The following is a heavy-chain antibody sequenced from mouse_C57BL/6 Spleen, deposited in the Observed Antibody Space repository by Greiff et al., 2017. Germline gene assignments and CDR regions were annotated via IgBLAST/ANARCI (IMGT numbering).Heavy chain of an antibody. V-gene: IGHV1-69*01. J-gene: IGHJ1*03. Sequence: QVQLQQPGAELVMPGASVKLSCKASGYTFTSYWMHWVKQRPGQGLEWIGEIDPSDSYTNYNQKFKGKSTLTVDKSSSTAYMQLSSLTSEDSAVYYCAMVTTVGYFDVWGTVTTVTVSS. CDR3: AMVTTVGYFDV. CDR1: GYTFTSYW. D-gene: IGHD1-1*01. CDR2: IDPSDSYT.